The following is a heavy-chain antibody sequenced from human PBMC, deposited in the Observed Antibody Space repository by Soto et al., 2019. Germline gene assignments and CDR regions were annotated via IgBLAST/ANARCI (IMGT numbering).Heavy chain of an antibody. Sequence: PSETLSLTCSVSGGSISSESFYWSWVRQHPGKGLEWIGEISHGGNTNYNPSLKSRATISLDKSNNQFSLSLSFVTAADTALYYCAKAVSGDYVGVSFDYWGQGTLVTVSS. CDR1: GGSISSESFY. CDR3: AKAVSGDYVGVSFDY. D-gene: IGHD4-17*01. J-gene: IGHJ4*02. V-gene: IGHV4-39*07. CDR2: ISHGGNT.